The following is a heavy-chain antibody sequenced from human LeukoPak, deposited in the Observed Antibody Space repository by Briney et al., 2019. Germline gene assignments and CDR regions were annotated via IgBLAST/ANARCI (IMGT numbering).Heavy chain of an antibody. J-gene: IGHJ6*02. V-gene: IGHV3-30*02. D-gene: IGHD2-21*02. CDR1: GFTFSSYG. CDR2: IRYDGSNT. Sequence: GGSLRLSCTASGFTFSSYGIHWVRQAPGKGLEWVAFIRYDGSNTYYADSVKGRFTISRDNAKNSLYLQMNSLRPEDTAVYYCATRVYCGGDCYSSHGMDVWGPGTTVTVSS. CDR3: ATRVYCGGDCYSSHGMDV.